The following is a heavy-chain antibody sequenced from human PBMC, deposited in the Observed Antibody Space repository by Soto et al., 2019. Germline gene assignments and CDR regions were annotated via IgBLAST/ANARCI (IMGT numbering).Heavy chain of an antibody. CDR2: ISYDVSKK. Sequence: LCLSGESSGFTYSSYGMHWLRQAPGKGLEWVAVISYDVSKKYLADSVKGRGTIPRDHSKNTLYLQLTSLRAEATAVYYCAKDHYYYGSGSYYPFDYWGKGT. D-gene: IGHD3-10*01. V-gene: IGHV3-30*18. CDR3: AKDHYYYGSGSYYPFDY. CDR1: GFTYSSYG. J-gene: IGHJ4*02.